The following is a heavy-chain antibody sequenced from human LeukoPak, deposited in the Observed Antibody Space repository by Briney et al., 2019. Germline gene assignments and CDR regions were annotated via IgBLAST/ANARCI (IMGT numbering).Heavy chain of an antibody. Sequence: GGSLRLSCEASGFTVSSTFMSWVRQAPGEGLEWVSPLYSGGRTYYADSVRGRFTISRDNSKNTLYLQMNSLRAEDTAVYYCARDDNWIRVGAFDVWGQGTLVRVSS. J-gene: IGHJ3*01. CDR1: GFTVSSTF. CDR2: LYSGGRT. CDR3: ARDDNWIRVGAFDV. V-gene: IGHV3-53*01. D-gene: IGHD5-18*01.